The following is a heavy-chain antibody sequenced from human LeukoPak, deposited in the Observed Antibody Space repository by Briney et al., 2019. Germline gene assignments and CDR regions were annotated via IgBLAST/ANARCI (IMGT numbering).Heavy chain of an antibody. CDR1: GITFSNYG. V-gene: IGHV3-30*18. CDR3: AKGGEQWLVRAAFDY. J-gene: IGHJ4*02. CDR2: ISYDGDSK. D-gene: IGHD6-19*01. Sequence: PGGSLTLSCAASGITFSNYGLHWVRQAPGKGLEGVAVISYDGDSKYDADSVKGRFTISRDNSKNTLYLQMNSLRAEDTAVYYCAKGGEQWLVRAAFDYWGQGTLVTVSS.